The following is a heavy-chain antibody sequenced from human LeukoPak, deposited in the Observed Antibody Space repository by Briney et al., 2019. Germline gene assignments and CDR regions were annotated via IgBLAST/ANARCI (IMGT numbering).Heavy chain of an antibody. CDR1: GFTFSSYW. Sequence: GGSLRLSCAASGFTFSSYWMSWVRQAPGKGLEWVANIKQDGSEKYYVDSVKDRFTISRDNAKNSLYLQMNSLRAEDTAVYYCARDRYSSGWYPYNWFDPWGQGTLVTVSS. CDR2: IKQDGSEK. J-gene: IGHJ5*02. CDR3: ARDRYSSGWYPYNWFDP. D-gene: IGHD6-19*01. V-gene: IGHV3-7*01.